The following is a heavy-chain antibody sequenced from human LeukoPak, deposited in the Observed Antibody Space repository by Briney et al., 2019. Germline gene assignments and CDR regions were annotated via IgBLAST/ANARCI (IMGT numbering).Heavy chain of an antibody. V-gene: IGHV4-31*11. D-gene: IGHD5-12*01. CDR1: GGSISSGAYY. Sequence: PSQTLSLTCAVSGGSISSGAYYRSWIRQHPGKGLEWIGYIYYSGSTYYNPSLKSRVTISVDTSKNQFSLKLSSVTAADTAVYYCARGHSGYDYWGQGTLVAVSS. CDR2: IYYSGST. CDR3: ARGHSGYDY. J-gene: IGHJ4*02.